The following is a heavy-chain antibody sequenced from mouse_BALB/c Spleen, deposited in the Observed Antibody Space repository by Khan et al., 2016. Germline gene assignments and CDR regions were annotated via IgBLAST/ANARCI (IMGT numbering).Heavy chain of an antibody. CDR2: INYSGTT. CDR1: GDSITSGY. Sequence: EVQLQESGPSLVKPSQTLSLTCSVTGDSITSGYWNWIRKFPGNKLEYMGYINYSGTTYYDPSLKSRISITRDTSKNPNYLQLNSVTTEDTVTYYCARYRTRENAMDYWGQGTSVTVSS. V-gene: IGHV3-8*02. J-gene: IGHJ4*01. CDR3: ARYRTRENAMDY.